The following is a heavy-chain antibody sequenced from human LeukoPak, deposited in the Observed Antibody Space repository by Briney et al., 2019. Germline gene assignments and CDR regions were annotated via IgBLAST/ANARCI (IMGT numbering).Heavy chain of an antibody. J-gene: IGHJ4*02. CDR1: GFTFSRYS. CDR2: ISSSGSTI. CDR3: ARDGIAAAVSRR. D-gene: IGHD6-13*01. V-gene: IGHV3-48*04. Sequence: GGSLRLSCAASGFTFSRYSMNWVRQAPGKGLEWVSYISSSGSTIYYADSVKGRFTISRDNAKNSLYLQMNSLRAEDTAVYYCARDGIAAAVSRRWGQGTLVTVSS.